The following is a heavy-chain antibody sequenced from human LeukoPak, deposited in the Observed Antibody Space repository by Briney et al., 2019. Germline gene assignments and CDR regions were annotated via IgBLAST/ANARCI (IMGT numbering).Heavy chain of an antibody. J-gene: IGHJ6*02. CDR1: GFSFSNYW. Sequence: PGGSLRLSCAASGFSFSNYWMHWVRQAPGKGLVWVSRISSDGSDTIYADSVKGRFTISRDNAKNSLYLQMSNLRAEDTAVYFCARGGGLDVWGQGATVTVSS. D-gene: IGHD3-16*01. CDR2: ISSDGSDT. V-gene: IGHV3-74*01. CDR3: ARGGGLDV.